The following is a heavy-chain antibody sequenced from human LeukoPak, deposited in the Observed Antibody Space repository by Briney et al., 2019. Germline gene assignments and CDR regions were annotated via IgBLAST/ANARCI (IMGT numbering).Heavy chain of an antibody. CDR2: ISYGGSNK. D-gene: IGHD2-8*01. J-gene: IGHJ5*02. V-gene: IGHV3-30*03. CDR3: AGGDYCTNGVCYRIDP. Sequence: PGRSLRLSCAASGFTFSSYGMHWVRQAPGKGLEWVAVISYGGSNKYYADSVKGRFTISRDNSKNTLYLQMNSLRAEDTAVYYCAGGDYCTNGVCYRIDPWGQGTLVTVSS. CDR1: GFTFSSYG.